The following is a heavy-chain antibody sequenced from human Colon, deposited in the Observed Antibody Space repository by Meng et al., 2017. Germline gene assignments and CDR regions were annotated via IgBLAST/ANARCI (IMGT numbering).Heavy chain of an antibody. D-gene: IGHD6-19*01. Sequence: QVQLEQWGAEVLKPSASLSLSCAVYGGSFSSYALSWIRQPPGKGLEWIGEINHTGNTSYNPSHKSRLTISVDTSKNQFSLNLSSVTAADTALDYCSRSVRLGVASKSGAYWGQGTLVTVSS. V-gene: IGHV4-34*01. J-gene: IGHJ4*02. CDR2: INHTGNT. CDR3: SRSVRLGVASKSGAY. CDR1: GGSFSSYA.